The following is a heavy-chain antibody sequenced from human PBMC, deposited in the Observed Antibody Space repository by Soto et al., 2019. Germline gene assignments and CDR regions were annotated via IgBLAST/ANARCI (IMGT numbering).Heavy chain of an antibody. D-gene: IGHD6-25*01. CDR1: GFTFSSHG. J-gene: IGHJ4*02. CDR3: ARGSGNYFDS. Sequence: PGGSLRLSCADSGFTFSSHGFHWVRQAPGKGLEWVALISSDGNNKYYADSVKGRFTISRDNSKNTLYLQMNSLSPEDTAVYYRARGSGNYFDSWGQGALVTVSS. V-gene: IGHV3-30*03. CDR2: ISSDGNNK.